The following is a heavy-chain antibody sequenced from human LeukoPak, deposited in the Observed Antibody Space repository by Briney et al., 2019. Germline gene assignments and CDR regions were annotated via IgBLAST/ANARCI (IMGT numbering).Heavy chain of an antibody. Sequence: ASVKVSCKASGYTFTSYFMHWVRQAPGQGLEWMGIINPSGGSTTYAQKFQGRVTMTRDMSTSTVYMELSSRRSEDTAVYYCARERFVGGTFRAFDYWGQGTLVTVSS. CDR2: INPSGGST. CDR3: ARERFVGGTFRAFDY. D-gene: IGHD1-26*01. J-gene: IGHJ4*02. CDR1: GYTFTSYF. V-gene: IGHV1-46*01.